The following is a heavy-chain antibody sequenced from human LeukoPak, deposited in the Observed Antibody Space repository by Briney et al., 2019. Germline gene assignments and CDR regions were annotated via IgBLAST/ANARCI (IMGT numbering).Heavy chain of an antibody. CDR3: TSIPGYSYGPFDY. J-gene: IGHJ4*02. V-gene: IGHV3-49*03. Sequence: GGSLRLSCTASGFTFGDYAMSWFRQAPGKGLEWVSFIGSKAYGGTTEYAASVRGRFTISRDDSKSIAYLQMNSLKTEDTAVYYCTSIPGYSYGPFDYWGQGTLVTVSS. CDR2: IGSKAYGGTT. D-gene: IGHD5-18*01. CDR1: GFTFGDYA.